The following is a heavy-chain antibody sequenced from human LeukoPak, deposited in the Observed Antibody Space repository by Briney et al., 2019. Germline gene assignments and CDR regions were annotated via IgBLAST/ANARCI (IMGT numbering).Heavy chain of an antibody. Sequence: PSETLSLTCCVPGGSISSYYWSWIRQPPGKGLEWIGYIYYSGSTNYNPSLKSRVTISVDTSKNQFSLKLSSVTAADTAVYYCARGPTVTTLVWYFDLWGRGTLVTVSS. CDR3: ARGPTVTTLVWYFDL. J-gene: IGHJ2*01. CDR2: IYYSGST. V-gene: IGHV4-59*01. D-gene: IGHD4-17*01. CDR1: GGSISSYY.